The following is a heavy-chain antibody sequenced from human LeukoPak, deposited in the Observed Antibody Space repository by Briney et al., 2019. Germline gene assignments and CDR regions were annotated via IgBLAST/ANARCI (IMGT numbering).Heavy chain of an antibody. J-gene: IGHJ4*02. V-gene: IGHV1-69*05. Sequence: SVKVSCKASGGTFSSYAISWVRQAPGQGLEWMGGIIPIFGTANYAQKFQGRVTIITDESMSTAYMELSSLRSEHTAVYYCARGYYDILAGLGRLDYWGQGTLVTVSS. CDR1: GGTFSSYA. CDR3: ARGYYDILAGLGRLDY. CDR2: IIPIFGTA. D-gene: IGHD3-9*01.